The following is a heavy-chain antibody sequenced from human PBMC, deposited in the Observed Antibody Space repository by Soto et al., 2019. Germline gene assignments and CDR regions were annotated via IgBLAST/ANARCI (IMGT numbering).Heavy chain of an antibody. CDR1: GASFSDSY. CDR2: INHSGST. V-gene: IGHV4-34*01. J-gene: IGHJ2*01. D-gene: IGHD1-1*01. Sequence: QVRLQQWGAGLLKPSETLSLTCAVYGASFSDSYWNWIRQPPGKGLEWIGEINHSGSTIYNTSLESLVTISLDTSRKQFTLKMRSATAADTAVYYCAREVPSRYFDLWGRGTPVTVSS. CDR3: AREVPSRYFDL.